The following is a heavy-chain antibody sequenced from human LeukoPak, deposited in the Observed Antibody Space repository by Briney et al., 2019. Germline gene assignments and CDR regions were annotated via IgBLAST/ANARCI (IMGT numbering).Heavy chain of an antibody. Sequence: GGSLRLSCAASGFTFSSYGMHWVRQAPGKGLEWVAVIWYDGSNKYYADSVKGRFTISRDNSKTTLYLQMNSLRAEDTAVYYCARDLGGMDVWGQGTTVTVSS. V-gene: IGHV3-33*01. CDR1: GFTFSSYG. CDR2: IWYDGSNK. CDR3: ARDLGGMDV. J-gene: IGHJ6*02.